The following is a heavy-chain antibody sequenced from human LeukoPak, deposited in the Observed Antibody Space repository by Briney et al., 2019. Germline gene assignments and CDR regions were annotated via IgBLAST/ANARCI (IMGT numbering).Heavy chain of an antibody. J-gene: IGHJ5*02. D-gene: IGHD3-22*01. CDR1: GFTVSSNY. CDR3: ARDPDYYDSSGYYNL. Sequence: PGGSLRLSCAASGFTVSSNYMSWVRQAPGKGLEWVSVIYSGGSTYYADSVKGRFTISRDNSKNTLYLQMNSLRAEDTAVYYCARDPDYYDSSGYYNLWGQGTLVTVSS. V-gene: IGHV3-53*05. CDR2: IYSGGST.